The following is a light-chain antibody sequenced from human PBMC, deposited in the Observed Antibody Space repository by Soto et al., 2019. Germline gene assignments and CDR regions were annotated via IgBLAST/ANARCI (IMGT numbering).Light chain of an antibody. CDR1: SSDVGGYEY. CDR3: SSYTANSTRV. V-gene: IGLV2-14*03. Sequence: QSVLTQPASVSGSPGQSIAISCTGTSSDVGGYEYVSWYQQHPGRAPKLTIYDVTHRPSGVSTRFSGSKSGNTASLTISGLQAEDEAYYYCSSYTANSTRVFGGGTQLTVL. J-gene: IGLJ3*02. CDR2: DVT.